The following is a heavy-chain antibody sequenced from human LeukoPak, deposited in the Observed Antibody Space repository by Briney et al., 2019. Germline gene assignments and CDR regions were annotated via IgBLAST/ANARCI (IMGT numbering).Heavy chain of an antibody. J-gene: IGHJ3*02. Sequence: SKTLSLTCTVSGGSVSSGNFYWTWIRQPAGNQLEWIGRIHTSGNTNHNPSLWSRVTISTDTSKSQFSLTLNFVTAADTAVYYCARDRGGDSFDIWGQGTTVIVSS. CDR2: IHTSGNT. CDR3: ARDRGGDSFDI. V-gene: IGHV4-61*02. CDR1: GGSVSSGNFY. D-gene: IGHD2-21*01.